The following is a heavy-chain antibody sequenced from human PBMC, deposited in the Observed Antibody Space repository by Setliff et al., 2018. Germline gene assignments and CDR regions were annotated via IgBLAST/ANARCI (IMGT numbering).Heavy chain of an antibody. V-gene: IGHV4-38-2*02. CDR3: ARVTNWGLDLRFDP. J-gene: IGHJ5*02. CDR1: GYSISSGYY. Sequence: SETLSLTCTVSGYSISSGYYRGWIRQPTGKGLEWLGSFFHTGNTYYNPSLEGRVTISVDTSNNQFSLKLNSLTAADTAVYYCARVTNWGLDLRFDPWGQGILVTVSS. D-gene: IGHD7-27*01. CDR2: FFHTGNT.